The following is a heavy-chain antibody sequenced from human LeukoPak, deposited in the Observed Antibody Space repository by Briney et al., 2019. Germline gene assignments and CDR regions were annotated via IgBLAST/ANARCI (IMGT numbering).Heavy chain of an antibody. CDR3: ARDRPPDYYDSSGYNEFDY. CDR1: GFTFRNYA. V-gene: IGHV3-23*01. CDR2: ISGSGGSS. J-gene: IGHJ4*02. Sequence: GGSLRLSCAASGFTFRNYAMSWVRQAPGKGLEWVSSISGSGGSSNYADSVKGRFTISRDNAKNSLYLQMNSLRDEDTAVYYCARDRPPDYYDSSGYNEFDYWGQGTLVTVSS. D-gene: IGHD3-22*01.